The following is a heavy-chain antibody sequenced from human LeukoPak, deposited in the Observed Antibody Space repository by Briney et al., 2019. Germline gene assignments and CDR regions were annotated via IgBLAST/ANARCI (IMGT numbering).Heavy chain of an antibody. D-gene: IGHD6-6*01. J-gene: IGHJ4*02. CDR3: AIGHYSSSSYYFDY. Sequence: GGSLRLSCAASGFTVSSNYMSWVRQAPGKGLEWVSVIYSGGSTYYADSVKGRFTISRDNSKNTLYPQMNSLRAEDTAVYYCAIGHYSSSSYYFDYWGQGTLVTVSS. CDR2: IYSGGST. CDR1: GFTVSSNY. V-gene: IGHV3-66*02.